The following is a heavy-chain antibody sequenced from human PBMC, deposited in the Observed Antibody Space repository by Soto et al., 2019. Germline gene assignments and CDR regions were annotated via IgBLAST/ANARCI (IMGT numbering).Heavy chain of an antibody. D-gene: IGHD3-9*01. Sequence: PGGSLRLSCAASGFTFSSYGMHWVRQAPGKGLEWVAVISYDGSNKYYADSVKGRFTISRDNSKNTLYLQMNSLRAEDTAVYYCAKDLTGYTVFDYWGQGTLVTVSS. V-gene: IGHV3-30*18. CDR2: ISYDGSNK. J-gene: IGHJ4*02. CDR1: GFTFSSYG. CDR3: AKDLTGYTVFDY.